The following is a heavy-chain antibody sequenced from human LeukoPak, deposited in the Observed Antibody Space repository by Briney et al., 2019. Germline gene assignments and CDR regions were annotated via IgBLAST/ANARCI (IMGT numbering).Heavy chain of an antibody. CDR2: IYYSGST. V-gene: IGHV4-59*12. CDR1: GGSISSYY. Sequence: SETLSLTCTVSGGSISSYYWSWIRQPPGKGLEYIGYIYYSGSTNYNPSLKSRVTISVDTSKNQFSLKLSSVTAADTAVYYCARDQEAYCSSTSCYEYSYYMDVWGKGTTVTISS. J-gene: IGHJ6*03. D-gene: IGHD2-2*01. CDR3: ARDQEAYCSSTSCYEYSYYMDV.